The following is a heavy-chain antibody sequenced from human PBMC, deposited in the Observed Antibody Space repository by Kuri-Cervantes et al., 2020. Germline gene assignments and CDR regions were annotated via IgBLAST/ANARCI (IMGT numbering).Heavy chain of an antibody. CDR2: ITGGGGSS. CDR1: GFTFNDYA. V-gene: IGHV3-23*01. J-gene: IGHJ3*01. CDR3: AKEYSYESSGLDL. D-gene: IGHD3-22*01. Sequence: GESLNISCPASGFTFNDYALTWVRQAPGKGLEWVSTITGGGGSSDYADSVKGRFTISRDNSKNTLYLQMDSLRPEDTALYYCAKEYSYESSGLDLWGQGTLFTVSS.